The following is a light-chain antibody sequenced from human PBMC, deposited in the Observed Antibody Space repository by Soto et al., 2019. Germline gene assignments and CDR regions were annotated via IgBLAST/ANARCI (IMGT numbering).Light chain of an antibody. CDR1: XXXXXX. V-gene: IGKV1-33*01. CDR2: DAS. Sequence: DLQMTQSPSSLSASVGDRVTITXXXXXXXXXXLTWYQQKPGKAPKLLIYDASNLETGVPSRFXXXXSGTDXXXXXXXXXXXDIATYYCQQYDNLQLTFGGGTKVEIK. J-gene: IGKJ4*01. CDR3: QQYDNLQLT.